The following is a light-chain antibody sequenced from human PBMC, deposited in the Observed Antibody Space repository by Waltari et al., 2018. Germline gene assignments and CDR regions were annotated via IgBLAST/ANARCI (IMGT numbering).Light chain of an antibody. CDR2: GAS. J-gene: IGKJ1*01. V-gene: IGKV3-20*01. Sequence: DIVLTQSPGTLSLSPGERAILSCRASQRVGRTLAWYQQKPGQAPRRLIYGASNRATGIPDRFSGSGSGTDFSLTISRLEPEDFSVYYCQHYVRLPVTFGQGTRVEI. CDR3: QHYVRLPVT. CDR1: QRVGRT.